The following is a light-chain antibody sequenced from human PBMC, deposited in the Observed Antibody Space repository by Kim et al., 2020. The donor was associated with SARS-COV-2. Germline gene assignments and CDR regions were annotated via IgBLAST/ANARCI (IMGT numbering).Light chain of an antibody. CDR3: LSYAGSRYV. CDR2: GVS. V-gene: IGLV2-8*01. Sequence: GRSVTLRCVGPCSYVSVDNHVSWYLQHPGKARKLIIYGVSERPSGDPDRFSGYKSGNTASMTVSGLQADDEADYFGLSYAGSRYVFGTGTKVTVL. CDR1: CSYVSVDNH. J-gene: IGLJ1*01.